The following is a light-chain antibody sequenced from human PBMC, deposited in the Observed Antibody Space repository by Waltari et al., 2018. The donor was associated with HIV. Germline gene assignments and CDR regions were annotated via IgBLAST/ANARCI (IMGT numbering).Light chain of an antibody. V-gene: IGLV2-14*01. CDR1: SSDVGTYTS. J-gene: IGLJ2*01. Sequence: QSALTQPASGSGSPGQSITISCTGTSSDVGTYTSLSWYQQHPGKAPKLMIYDVSNRPSGVSNRFSGSKSGNTASLTISGLQAEDEADYYCSSYTSSSTPVVFGGGTKLTVL. CDR3: SSYTSSSTPVV. CDR2: DVS.